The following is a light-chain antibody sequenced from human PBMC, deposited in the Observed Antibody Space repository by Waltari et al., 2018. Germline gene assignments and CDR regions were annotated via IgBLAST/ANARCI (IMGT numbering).Light chain of an antibody. J-gene: IGKJ4*01. Sequence: DIQMTQSPSSLSASVGDRVIITCRASQSISKLLNWFQQKPGKAPKILIYKTYTLQTGVPSRFSASGSGAHFTLTISNLQPEDFGTYYCRQSDDVPLTFGGGTKLEI. CDR2: KTY. CDR3: RQSDDVPLT. V-gene: IGKV1-39*01. CDR1: QSISKL.